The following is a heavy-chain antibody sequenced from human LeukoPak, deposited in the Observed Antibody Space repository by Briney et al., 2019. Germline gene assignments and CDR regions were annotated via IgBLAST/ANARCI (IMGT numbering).Heavy chain of an antibody. CDR3: ARLPKSYYRSYFDY. CDR1: GGSFSGYY. Sequence: SETLSLTCAVYGGSFSGYYWSWIRQPPGKGREGIGEINHSGSTNYNPSLKSRVTISVDTSKIHFSLKLSSVTAAATAVYYCARLPKSYYRSYFDYWGQGTLVTVSS. CDR2: INHSGST. V-gene: IGHV4-34*01. J-gene: IGHJ4*02. D-gene: IGHD1-26*01.